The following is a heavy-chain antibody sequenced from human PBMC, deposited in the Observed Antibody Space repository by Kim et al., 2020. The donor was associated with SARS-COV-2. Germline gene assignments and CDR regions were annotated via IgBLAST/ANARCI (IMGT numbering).Heavy chain of an antibody. CDR3: AREPRAAAPPWFDP. J-gene: IGHJ5*02. D-gene: IGHD6-13*01. Sequence: ADSVKGRFTISRDNAKNSLYLQMNSLRAEDTAVYYCAREPRAAAPPWFDPWGQGTLVTVSS. V-gene: IGHV3-11*01.